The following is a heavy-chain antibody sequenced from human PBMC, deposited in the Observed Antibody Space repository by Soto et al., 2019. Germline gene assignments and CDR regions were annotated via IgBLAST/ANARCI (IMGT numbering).Heavy chain of an antibody. V-gene: IGHV3-9*01. D-gene: IGHD3-10*01. CDR2: ISWNSGSI. Sequence: EVQLVESGGGLVQPGRSLRLSCAASGFTFDDYAMHWVRQAPGKGLEWVSGISWNSGSIGYADSVKGRFTISRDNAKNSLYLQMNSLRAEETGLYYCAKSSGRYYNGGYYFDYLGQGTLVTVSS. J-gene: IGHJ4*02. CDR1: GFTFDDYA. CDR3: AKSSGRYYNGGYYFDY.